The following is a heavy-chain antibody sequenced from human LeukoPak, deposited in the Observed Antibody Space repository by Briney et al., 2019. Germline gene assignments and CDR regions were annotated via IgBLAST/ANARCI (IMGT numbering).Heavy chain of an antibody. CDR2: TYYRSTWYN. CDR3: ARRLTQYDCFDP. J-gene: IGHJ5*02. CDR1: GDSISSNSVT. Sequence: SQTLSLTCALSGDSISSNSVTWHWIRQSPSRGLEWLGRTYYRSTWYNDYAVSVRGRITANPDTSKNQFSLHLNSVTPEDTAVYYCARRLTQYDCFDPWGQGILVTVSS. D-gene: IGHD2-2*01. V-gene: IGHV6-1*01.